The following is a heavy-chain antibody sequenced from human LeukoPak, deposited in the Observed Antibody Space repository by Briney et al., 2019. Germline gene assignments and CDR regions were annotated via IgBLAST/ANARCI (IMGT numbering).Heavy chain of an antibody. Sequence: PSETLSLTCTVSGGSISSSSYYWGWIRQPPGMGLEWIGSIYYSGSTYYNPSLKSRVTISVDTSKNQFSLKLSSVTAADTAVYYCARGGTSSGWLTGYYYYYYYMDVWGKGTTVTVSS. CDR3: ARGGTSSGWLTGYYYYYYYMDV. J-gene: IGHJ6*03. D-gene: IGHD6-19*01. V-gene: IGHV4-39*07. CDR1: GGSISSSSYY. CDR2: IYYSGST.